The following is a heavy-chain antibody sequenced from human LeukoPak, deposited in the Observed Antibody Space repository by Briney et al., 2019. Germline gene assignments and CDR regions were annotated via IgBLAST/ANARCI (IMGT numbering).Heavy chain of an antibody. CDR3: ARSTRSYSGYDFPAY. D-gene: IGHD5-12*01. CDR2: IIPIFGTA. CDR1: GGTFSSYA. J-gene: IGHJ4*02. Sequence: SVKVSCKASGGTFSSYAISWVRQAPGQGLEWMGGIIPIFGTANYAQKFQGRVTITTDESTSTAYMELSSLRSEDSAVYYCARSTRSYSGYDFPAYWGQGTLVTVSS. V-gene: IGHV1-69*05.